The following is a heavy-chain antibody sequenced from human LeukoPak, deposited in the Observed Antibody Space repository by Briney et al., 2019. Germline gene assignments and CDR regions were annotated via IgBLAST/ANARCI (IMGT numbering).Heavy chain of an antibody. CDR1: GGSISSYY. CDR3: AREAPIYGSGSGFHI. Sequence: PSETLSLTCTVSGGSISSYYWSWIRQPPGEGLEWIGYIYYSGSTNYNPSLKSRVTISVDTSKNQFSLKLSSVTAADTAVYYCAREAPIYGSGSGFHIWGQGTLVTVSS. D-gene: IGHD3-10*01. CDR2: IYYSGST. V-gene: IGHV4-59*01. J-gene: IGHJ4*02.